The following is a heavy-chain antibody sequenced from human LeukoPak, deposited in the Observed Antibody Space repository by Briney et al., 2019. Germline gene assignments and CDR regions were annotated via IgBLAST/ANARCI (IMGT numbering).Heavy chain of an antibody. CDR2: INHSGST. CDR3: ARVDGSGSYQYYFDY. CDR1: GGSFSGYY. Sequence: SETLSLTCAVYGGSFSGYYWSWIRQPPGKGLKWIGEINHSGSTYYNPSLKSRVTISVDTSKNQFSLKLSSVTAADTAVYYCARVDGSGSYQYYFDYWGQGTLVTVSS. J-gene: IGHJ4*02. D-gene: IGHD3-10*01. V-gene: IGHV4-34*01.